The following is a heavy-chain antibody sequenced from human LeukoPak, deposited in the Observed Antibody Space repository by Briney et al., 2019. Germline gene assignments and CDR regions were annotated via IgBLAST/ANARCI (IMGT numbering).Heavy chain of an antibody. V-gene: IGHV3-48*01. CDR3: ARDRAYSSSWYDY. D-gene: IGHD6-13*01. CDR2: IGSSSSTI. Sequence: PGGSLRLSCAASRFTFSSYSMNWVRQAPGKGLEWVSSIGSSSSTIYCADSVKGRFTISRDNAKNSLYLQMNSLRAEDTAVYYCARDRAYSSSWYDYWGQGTLVTVSS. CDR1: RFTFSSYS. J-gene: IGHJ4*02.